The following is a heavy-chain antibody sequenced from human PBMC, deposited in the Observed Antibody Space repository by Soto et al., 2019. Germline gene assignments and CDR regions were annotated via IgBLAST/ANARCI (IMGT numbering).Heavy chain of an antibody. CDR3: ANPPRY. Sequence: QVQLVQSGAEVKKPGSSVKVSCKASGGTFSSYTISWVRQAPGQGLEWMGRIIPISGIANHAQKFQGRVTITADKSTGPAYMELSSLRSEDTAVYYCANPPRYWGQGTLVTVSS. CDR2: IIPISGIA. V-gene: IGHV1-69*02. CDR1: GGTFSSYT. J-gene: IGHJ4*02.